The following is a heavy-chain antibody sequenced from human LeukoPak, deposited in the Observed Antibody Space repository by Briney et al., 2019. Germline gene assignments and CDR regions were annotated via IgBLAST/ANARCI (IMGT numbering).Heavy chain of an antibody. CDR1: GGSISSSSYY. CDR3: ARSPAHYDILTGYYGTKLFDY. J-gene: IGHJ4*02. V-gene: IGHV4-39*07. D-gene: IGHD3-9*01. Sequence: SETLSLTCTVSGGSISSSSYYWGWIRQPPGKGLEWIGSIYYSGSTNYNPSLKSRVTISVDTSKNQFSLKLSSVTAADTAVYYCARSPAHYDILTGYYGTKLFDYWGQGTLVTVSS. CDR2: IYYSGST.